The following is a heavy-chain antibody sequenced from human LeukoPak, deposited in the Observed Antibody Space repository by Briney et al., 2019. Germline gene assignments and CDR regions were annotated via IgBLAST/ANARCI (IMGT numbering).Heavy chain of an antibody. CDR2: ISGGGGGT. V-gene: IGHV3-23*01. D-gene: IGHD2-2*01. CDR1: GFTFSSYA. Sequence: GGSLRLSCAASGFTFSSYAMTWVRQAPGKGLEWVSAISGGGGGTFYADSVKGRFTISRDNSKNTLYLQMNSLRVEDTAVYYCAKGPRVPDATYYFDYWGQGTLVTVSS. CDR3: AKGPRVPDATYYFDY. J-gene: IGHJ4*02.